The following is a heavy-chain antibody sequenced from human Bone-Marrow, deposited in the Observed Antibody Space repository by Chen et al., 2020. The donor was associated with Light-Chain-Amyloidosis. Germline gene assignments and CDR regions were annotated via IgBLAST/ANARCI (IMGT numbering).Heavy chain of an antibody. D-gene: IGHD5-12*01. CDR3: ARRRDGYNFDY. J-gene: IGHJ4*02. CDR2: IYPDDSDA. V-gene: IGHV5-51*01. Sequence: VKKPGESLKISCKGSGYTFPNFWIGWVRQMPGKGLEWMGVIYPDDSDARYSPSFEGQVTISADKSITTAYLQWRSLKASDTAMYYCARRRDGYNFDYWGQGTLVTVSS. CDR1: GYTFPNFW.